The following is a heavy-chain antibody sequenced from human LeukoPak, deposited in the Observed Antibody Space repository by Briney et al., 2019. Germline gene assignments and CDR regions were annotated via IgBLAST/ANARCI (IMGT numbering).Heavy chain of an antibody. V-gene: IGHV3-48*04. Sequence: GGFLRLSCAASGFTFSSYSMNWVRQAPGKGLEWVSYISSSGSTIYYADSVKGRFTISRDNAKNSLYLQMNSLRAEDTAVYYCARGQVAMVRGVIIDYWGQGTLVTVSS. CDR3: ARGQVAMVRGVIIDY. J-gene: IGHJ4*02. CDR2: ISSSGSTI. CDR1: GFTFSSYS. D-gene: IGHD3-10*01.